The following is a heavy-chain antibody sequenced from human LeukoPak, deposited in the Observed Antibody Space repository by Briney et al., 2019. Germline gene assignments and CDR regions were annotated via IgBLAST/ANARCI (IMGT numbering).Heavy chain of an antibody. V-gene: IGHV3-7*01. D-gene: IGHD2-15*01. J-gene: IGHJ4*02. Sequence: GGSLRLSCAASGFTFSNYWMSWVRQAPGKGLEWVANIKPDGSEKFYVDSVKGRFTVSRDDAKNSLYLQMHSLRAEDTAVYYCVRDNPRCCGVVPANIDDYWGQGTLVTVSS. CDR1: GFTFSNYW. CDR3: VRDNPRCCGVVPANIDDY. CDR2: IKPDGSEK.